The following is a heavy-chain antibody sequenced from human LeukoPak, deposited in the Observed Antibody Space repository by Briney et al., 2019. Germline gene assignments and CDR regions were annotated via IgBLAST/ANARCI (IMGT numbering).Heavy chain of an antibody. V-gene: IGHV3-11*01. D-gene: IGHD4-17*01. Sequence: GGSLRLSCAASEFIFSDYYISWIRQAPGKGLEWISHISSSGSTIYYADSVKGRFTISRDNAKNSLYLQMNSLRAEDTAVYYCARDGPVTTSGLSCWGQGTLVTVSS. J-gene: IGHJ4*02. CDR2: ISSSGSTI. CDR1: EFIFSDYY. CDR3: ARDGPVTTSGLSC.